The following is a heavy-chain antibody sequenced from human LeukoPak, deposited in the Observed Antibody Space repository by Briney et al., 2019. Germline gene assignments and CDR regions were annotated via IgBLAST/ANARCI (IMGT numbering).Heavy chain of an antibody. V-gene: IGHV1-69*16. J-gene: IGHJ6*03. CDR3: ARGYGDYDYYYYMDV. CDR1: GGTFSSYT. Sequence: ASVKVSCKASGGTFSSYTISWVRQAPGQGLEWMGRIIPILGIANYAQKFQGRVTITTDESTSTAYMALSSLRSEDTAVYYYARGYGDYDYYYYMDVWGKGTTVTVSS. D-gene: IGHD4-17*01. CDR2: IIPILGIA.